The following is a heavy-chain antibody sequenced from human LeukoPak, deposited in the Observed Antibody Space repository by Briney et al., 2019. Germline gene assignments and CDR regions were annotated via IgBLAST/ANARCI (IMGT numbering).Heavy chain of an antibody. CDR3: AKGKYSSGGVPDY. D-gene: IGHD6-19*01. CDR2: ISSSGSTI. CDR1: GFTFSDYY. V-gene: IGHV3-11*01. J-gene: IGHJ4*02. Sequence: PGGSLRLSCAASGFTFSDYYMSWIRQAPGKGLEWVSYISSSGSTIYYADSVKGRFTISGDNSKNTLYLQINSLRGEDTAVYYCAKGKYSSGGVPDYWGQGTLVTVSS.